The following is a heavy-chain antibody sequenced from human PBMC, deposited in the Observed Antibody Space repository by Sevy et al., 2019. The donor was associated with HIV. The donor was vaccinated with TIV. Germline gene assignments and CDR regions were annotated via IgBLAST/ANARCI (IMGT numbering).Heavy chain of an antibody. Sequence: GGSLRLSCVASGFSLNSYAMNWVRQAPGKGLEWVAVISYDGTNKNYADSVKGRFIISRDNFKNTLYLQMNSLRDEGTAVYYCANSFGWSGDYRGSDYWGQGTLVTVSS. CDR3: ANSFGWSGDYRGSDY. J-gene: IGHJ4*02. CDR1: GFSLNSYA. D-gene: IGHD3-3*01. V-gene: IGHV3-30*18. CDR2: ISYDGTNK.